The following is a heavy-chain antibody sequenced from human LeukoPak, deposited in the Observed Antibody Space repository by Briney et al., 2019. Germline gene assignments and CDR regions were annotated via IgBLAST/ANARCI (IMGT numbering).Heavy chain of an antibody. CDR2: IYSGGST. D-gene: IGHD3-10*01. J-gene: IGHJ4*02. V-gene: IGHV3-66*01. CDR3: ARNGVLLWFGELQGGSDY. Sequence: SGGSLRLSCAASGFTVSSNYMSWVRQAPGKGLEWVSVIYSGGSTYYADSVKGRFTISRDNSKNTLYLQMNSLRAEDTAVYYCARNGVLLWFGELQGGSDYWGQGTLVTVSS. CDR1: GFTVSSNY.